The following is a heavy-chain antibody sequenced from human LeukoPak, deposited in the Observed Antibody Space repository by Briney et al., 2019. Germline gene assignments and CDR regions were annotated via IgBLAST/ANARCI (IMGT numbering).Heavy chain of an antibody. CDR1: GFTVSSNY. D-gene: IGHD3-10*01. V-gene: IGHV3-66*01. Sequence: PGGSLRLSCAASGFTVSSNYMSWVRQAPGKGLEWVSVIYSGGSTYYADSVKGRFTISRDNSKNTLYLQMNSLRAEDTAVYYCARGPSGSGSYYYYGMDVWGQGTTVTVSS. J-gene: IGHJ6*02. CDR3: ARGPSGSGSYYYYGMDV. CDR2: IYSGGST.